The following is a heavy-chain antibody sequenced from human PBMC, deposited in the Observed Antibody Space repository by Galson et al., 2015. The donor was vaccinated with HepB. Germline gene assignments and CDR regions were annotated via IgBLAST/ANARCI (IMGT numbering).Heavy chain of an antibody. CDR1: GFTFSSYS. Sequence: SLRLSCAASGFTFSSYSMNWVRQAPGKGLEWVSSISSSSSYIYYADSLKGQFTISRDNAKNSLYLQMNSLRAEDTAVYYCAREPDGSGSPFDYWGQGTLVTVSS. CDR2: ISSSSSYI. D-gene: IGHD3-10*01. J-gene: IGHJ4*02. CDR3: AREPDGSGSPFDY. V-gene: IGHV3-21*01.